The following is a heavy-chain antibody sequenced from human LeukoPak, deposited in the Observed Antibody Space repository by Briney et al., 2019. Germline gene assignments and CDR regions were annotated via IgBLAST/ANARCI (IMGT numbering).Heavy chain of an antibody. D-gene: IGHD4-11*01. Sequence: SETLSLTCAVSGGSISSGGYSWGWIRQPPGKGLEWIGYIYYSGSTNYNPSLKSRVTISVDTSKNQFSLKLSSVTAADTAVYYCARALFDYTNDAFDIWGQGTMVTVSS. J-gene: IGHJ3*02. V-gene: IGHV4-61*08. CDR1: GGSISSGGYS. CDR3: ARALFDYTNDAFDI. CDR2: IYYSGST.